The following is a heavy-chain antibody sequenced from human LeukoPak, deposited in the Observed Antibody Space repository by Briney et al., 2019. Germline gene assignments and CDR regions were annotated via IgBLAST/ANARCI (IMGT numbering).Heavy chain of an antibody. CDR2: INRDGSQK. J-gene: IGHJ5*02. CDR1: GFSLSAYW. Sequence: GGSLRLSCAASGFSLSAYWMTWVRQAPGKGLEWVANINRDGSQKNHVDTVKGRFTISRDNSKNTLYLQMNSLRAEDTAVYYCARDGFRRSGWFDPWGQGTLVTVSS. V-gene: IGHV3-7*01. CDR3: ARDGFRRSGWFDP. D-gene: IGHD3-10*01.